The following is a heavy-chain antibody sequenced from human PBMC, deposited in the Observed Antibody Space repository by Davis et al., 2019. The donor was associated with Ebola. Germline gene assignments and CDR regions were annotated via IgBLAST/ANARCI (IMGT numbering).Heavy chain of an antibody. CDR3: ARGPSLRNFDY. J-gene: IGHJ4*02. CDR1: GGSISSYY. V-gene: IGHV4-34*01. CDR2: INHSGST. Sequence: SETLSLTCTVSGGSISSYYWSWIRQPPGKGLEWIGEINHSGSTNYNPSLKSRVTISVDTSKNQFSLKLSSVTAADTAVYYCARGPSLRNFDYWGQGTLVTVSS. D-gene: IGHD4/OR15-4a*01.